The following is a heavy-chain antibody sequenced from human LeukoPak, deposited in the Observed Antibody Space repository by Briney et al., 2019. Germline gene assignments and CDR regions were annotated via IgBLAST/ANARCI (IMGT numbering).Heavy chain of an antibody. D-gene: IGHD6-13*01. Sequence: GGSLRLSCAASGFTVSSNYMSWVRQAPGKGLEWVSVIYSGGSTYYADSVKGRFTISRDNSKNTLYLQMNSLRAEDTAVYYCARGTLIASAGIDFFDYWGQGTLVTVSS. CDR1: GFTVSSNY. V-gene: IGHV3-53*01. J-gene: IGHJ4*02. CDR2: IYSGGST. CDR3: ARGTLIASAGIDFFDY.